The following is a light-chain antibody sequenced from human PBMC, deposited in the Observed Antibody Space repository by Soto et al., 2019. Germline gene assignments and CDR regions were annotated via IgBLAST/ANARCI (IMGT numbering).Light chain of an antibody. Sequence: DIHLTQSPSSLSASVGDRDTITCRASQAITNNLAWYQQKPGNPPKLLIYEESTLHSGVPSRFSGRKVGTQFILTIDSLQPKDFATYYCQQVKSYPRTFGGGTKVEIK. CDR3: QQVKSYPRT. J-gene: IGKJ4*01. CDR2: EES. CDR1: QAITNN. V-gene: IGKV1-9*01.